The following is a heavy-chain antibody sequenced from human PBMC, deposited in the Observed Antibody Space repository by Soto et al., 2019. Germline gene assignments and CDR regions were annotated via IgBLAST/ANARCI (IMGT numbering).Heavy chain of an antibody. CDR3: ASPKRLFSPHLALDY. J-gene: IGHJ4*02. D-gene: IGHD3-9*01. CDR1: GYTFTSYY. CDR2: INPSGGST. V-gene: IGHV1-46*03. Sequence: GASVKVSCKASGYTFTSYYMHWVRQAPGQGLEWMGIINPSGGSTSYAQKFQGRVTMTRDTSTSTVYMELSSLRSEDTAVYYCASPKRLFSPHLALDYWGQGTLVTVSS.